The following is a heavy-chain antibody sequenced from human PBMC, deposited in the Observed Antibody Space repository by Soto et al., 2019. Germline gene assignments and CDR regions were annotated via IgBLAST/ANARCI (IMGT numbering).Heavy chain of an antibody. D-gene: IGHD1-26*01. J-gene: IGHJ6*02. V-gene: IGHV4-39*01. CDR2: IYYSGST. CDR1: GGSISSSSYY. CDR3: ARRTVGGKGMDV. Sequence: SETLSPTCTVSGGSISSSSYYWGWIRQPPGKGLEWIGSIYYSGSTYYNPSLKSRVTISVDTSKNQFSLKLSSVTAADTAVYYCARRTVGGKGMDVWGQGTTVTVSS.